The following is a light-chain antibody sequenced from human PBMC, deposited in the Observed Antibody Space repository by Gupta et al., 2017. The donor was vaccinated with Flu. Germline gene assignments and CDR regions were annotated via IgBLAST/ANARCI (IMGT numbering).Light chain of an antibody. V-gene: IGLV3-25*01. CDR3: HSADNSSTGRVV. Sequence: SYALVQSPSVSVSPGQTARITCFGDALPQHYAYWYPKRPGQAPVLLMYKDNERPSGDPERVSGSSSGTVVTVTISRVQAEEEADYYYHSADNSSTGRVVFGGGTKLTVL. J-gene: IGLJ2*01. CDR2: KDN. CDR1: ALPQHY.